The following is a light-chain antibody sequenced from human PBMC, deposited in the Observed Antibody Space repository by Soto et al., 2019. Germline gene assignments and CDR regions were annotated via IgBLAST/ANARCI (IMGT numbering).Light chain of an antibody. CDR1: QSVSSSY. CDR3: QQHGRLPGA. Sequence: EIVLTQSPCTLSLSPGARATLSCRASQSVSSSYLAWYLQKPGQAPRLLIYGASSRATGIPDRFSGSGSGTDLTLASGWREDEDVAVYYCQQHGRLPGAIGRGTKVDIK. V-gene: IGKV3-20*01. J-gene: IGKJ1*01. CDR2: GAS.